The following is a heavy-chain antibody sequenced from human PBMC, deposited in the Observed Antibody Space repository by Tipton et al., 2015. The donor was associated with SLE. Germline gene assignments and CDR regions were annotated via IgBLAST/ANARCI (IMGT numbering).Heavy chain of an antibody. V-gene: IGHV3-7*01. Sequence: SLRLSCAGSGFTFSNYWMSWVRQAPGKGLEWVADIKQDGNEKLYVDSVKDRFLISRDNALHSLYLQMNRLRVDDTARYFCVRRWDAFDVWGQGTTVTVSS. CDR1: GFTFSNYW. CDR2: IKQDGNEK. J-gene: IGHJ3*01. CDR3: VRRWDAFDV.